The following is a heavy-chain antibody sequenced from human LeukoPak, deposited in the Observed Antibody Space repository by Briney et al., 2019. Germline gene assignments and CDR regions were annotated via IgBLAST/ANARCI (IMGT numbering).Heavy chain of an antibody. D-gene: IGHD2-2*01. CDR3: ARGGLRGQGCSSTSCYGYGMDV. Sequence: ASVKVSCKASGGTLSSYAISWVRQAPGQGLEWMGGIIPIFGTANYAQKFQGRVTITADESTSTAYMELSSLRSEDTAVYYCARGGLRGQGCSSTSCYGYGMDVWGQGTTVTVSS. J-gene: IGHJ6*02. CDR1: GGTLSSYA. CDR2: IIPIFGTA. V-gene: IGHV1-69*13.